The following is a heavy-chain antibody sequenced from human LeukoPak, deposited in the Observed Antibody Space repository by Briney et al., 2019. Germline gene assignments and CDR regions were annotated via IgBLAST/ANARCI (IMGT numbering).Heavy chain of an antibody. V-gene: IGHV1-69*05. D-gene: IGHD3-22*01. Sequence: ASVQVSCKASGGTFSSYAISWVRQAPGQGLEWMGGIIPIFGTANYAQKFQGRVTITTDESTSTAYMELSSLRSEDTAVYYCARVSHSSGYGSGYWGQGTLVTVSS. CDR1: GGTFSSYA. J-gene: IGHJ4*02. CDR2: IIPIFGTA. CDR3: ARVSHSSGYGSGY.